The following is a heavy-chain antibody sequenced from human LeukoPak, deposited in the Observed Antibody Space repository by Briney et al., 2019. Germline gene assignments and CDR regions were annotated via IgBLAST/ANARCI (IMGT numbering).Heavy chain of an antibody. CDR3: ARDSQQLGYYFDY. J-gene: IGHJ4*02. CDR1: GFTFSSYS. D-gene: IGHD6-13*01. CDR2: ISSSSYI. Sequence: PGGSLRLSCAASGFTFSSYSMNWVRQAPGKGLEWVSSISSSSYIYYADSVKGRFTISRDNAKNSLYLQMNSLRAEDTAVYYCARDSQQLGYYFDYWGQGTLVTVSS. V-gene: IGHV3-21*01.